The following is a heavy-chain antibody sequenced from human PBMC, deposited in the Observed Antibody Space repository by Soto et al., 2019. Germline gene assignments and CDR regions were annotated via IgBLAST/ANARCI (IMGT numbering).Heavy chain of an antibody. CDR2: ISSSSSYI. D-gene: IGHD2-2*01. Sequence: GGSLRLSCAASGFTFSSYSMNWVRQAPGKGLEWVSSISSSSSYIYYADSVKGRFTISRDNAKNSLYLQMNSLRAEDTAVYYCARDRGQGYCSSTSCYAYFDYWGQGTLVTVSS. CDR1: GFTFSSYS. CDR3: ARDRGQGYCSSTSCYAYFDY. V-gene: IGHV3-21*01. J-gene: IGHJ4*02.